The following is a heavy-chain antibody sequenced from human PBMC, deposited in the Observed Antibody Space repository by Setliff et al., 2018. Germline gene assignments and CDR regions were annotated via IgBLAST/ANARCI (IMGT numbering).Heavy chain of an antibody. CDR3: ARGFAAEYSSGWGTWYYYYYMDV. J-gene: IGHJ6*03. D-gene: IGHD6-19*01. CDR2: IYIGGSA. Sequence: SETLSLTCTVSGGSISSYYWSWIRQPAGKGLEWIGHIYIGGSANYNPSLKSRVTISVDTSKNQFSLKLSSVTAADTAVYYCARGFAAEYSSGWGTWYYYYYMDVWGKGTTVTVSS. V-gene: IGHV4-4*07. CDR1: GGSISSYY.